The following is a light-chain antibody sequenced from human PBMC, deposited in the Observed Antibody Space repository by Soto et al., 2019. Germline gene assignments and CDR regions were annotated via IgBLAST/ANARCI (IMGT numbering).Light chain of an antibody. J-gene: IGKJ3*01. Sequence: EIVLTQSPGTPSLSPGERATVSCRTSQSIDSKSLVWYQQRVGQAPRLLIYGTSSRGTGIPDRFSGSGSGTDFTLTISRLEPEDVAVYFCQYYGGSFTFGPGTKVEIK. CDR1: QSIDSKS. CDR2: GTS. V-gene: IGKV3-20*01. CDR3: QYYGGSFT.